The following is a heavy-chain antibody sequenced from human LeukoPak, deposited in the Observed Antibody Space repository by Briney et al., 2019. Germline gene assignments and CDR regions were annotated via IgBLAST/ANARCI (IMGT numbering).Heavy chain of an antibody. J-gene: IGHJ4*02. D-gene: IGHD1-26*01. CDR1: GFTFSSYS. Sequence: PGGSLRLSCAASGFTFSSYSMNWVRQALGKGLEWVSSISSSSSYIYYADSVRGRFTISRDNAKNSLYLQMNGLRAEDTAVYYCARDLGGDYFDYWGQGTLVTVSS. CDR2: ISSSSSYI. V-gene: IGHV3-21*01. CDR3: ARDLGGDYFDY.